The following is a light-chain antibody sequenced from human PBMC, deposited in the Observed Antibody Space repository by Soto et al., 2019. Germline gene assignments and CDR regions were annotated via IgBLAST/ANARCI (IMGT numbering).Light chain of an antibody. Sequence: EIVLTQSPGTLSSSPGERATLSCRASQSVRSSYLAWYQQKPGQAPRLLIYAASSRASGIADTFSGSGSGTDFALTISRLEPEDFAVYYCQQYGRSSWTFGQGTRVEI. CDR2: AAS. V-gene: IGKV3-20*01. CDR1: QSVRSSY. CDR3: QQYGRSSWT. J-gene: IGKJ1*01.